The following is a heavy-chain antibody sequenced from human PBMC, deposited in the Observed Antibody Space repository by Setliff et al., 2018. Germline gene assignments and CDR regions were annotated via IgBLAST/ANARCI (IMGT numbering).Heavy chain of an antibody. CDR1: GGSVDRDY. D-gene: IGHD2-15*01. CDR2: IHYSGNT. V-gene: IGHV4-59*02. Sequence: PSETLSLTCSVSGGSVDRDYWSWIRQPPGKGLEWIGYIHYSGNTNYNPSLKSRVTISFITSKNQISLKLSSVTPADTAVYYCARARYCSGGRCYWTWLDSWAQGTLVTVSS. CDR3: ARARYCSGGRCYWTWLDS. J-gene: IGHJ5*01.